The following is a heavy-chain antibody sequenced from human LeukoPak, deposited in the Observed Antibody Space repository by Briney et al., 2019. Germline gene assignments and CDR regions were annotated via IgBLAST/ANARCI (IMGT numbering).Heavy chain of an antibody. CDR1: TDRFTDFW. Sequence: GESLKISCKDSTDRFTDFWIGWVRQMPGKGLEWMAVIFPGDFETRYNPSFEGQVTISADKSISTAYLQWSSLKASDTAMYYCARCSWAYWSGHMGYWGQGTLVTVSS. J-gene: IGHJ4*02. CDR2: IFPGDFET. D-gene: IGHD3-3*01. CDR3: ARCSWAYWSGHMGY. V-gene: IGHV5-51*01.